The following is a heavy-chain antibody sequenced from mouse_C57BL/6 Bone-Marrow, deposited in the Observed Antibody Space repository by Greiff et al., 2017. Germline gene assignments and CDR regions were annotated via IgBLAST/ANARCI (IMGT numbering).Heavy chain of an antibody. V-gene: IGHV14-4*01. Sequence: VQLQQSGAELVRPGASVKLSCTASGFNIKDDYIHWVKQRPEQGLEWIGWIDPEIGDTEYASKFQGKATITSDTSSNTAYLQLSSLPSEDTAVYYCSSCDGNYFDFWGQGTPLTVAS. D-gene: IGHD2-3*01. CDR3: SSCDGNYFDF. CDR2: IDPEIGDT. CDR1: GFNIKDDY. J-gene: IGHJ2*01.